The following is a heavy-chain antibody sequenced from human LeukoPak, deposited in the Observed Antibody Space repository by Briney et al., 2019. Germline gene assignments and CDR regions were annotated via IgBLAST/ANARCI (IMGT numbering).Heavy chain of an antibody. CDR1: GFTFTSYS. Sequence: GGSLRLSCAASGFTFTSYSMNWVRQAPGKGLEWVSTISGGGGSTYYADSVKDRFTISRDNSKNTLYLQVNSLRAEDTAVYYCAKGGKWDVTPFDYWGQGTLVTVSS. V-gene: IGHV3-23*01. D-gene: IGHD1-26*01. J-gene: IGHJ4*02. CDR2: ISGGGGST. CDR3: AKGGKWDVTPFDY.